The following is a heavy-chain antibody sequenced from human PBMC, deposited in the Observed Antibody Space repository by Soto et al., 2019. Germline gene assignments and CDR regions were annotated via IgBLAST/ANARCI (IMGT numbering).Heavy chain of an antibody. CDR2: ITPYNGNA. CDR1: GYTFTNFG. D-gene: IGHD1-26*01. J-gene: IGHJ4*02. V-gene: IGHV1-18*04. CDR3: ARARMFSGAHHDY. Sequence: QVHLVQSGAVVENPGASVKVSCKASGYTFTNFGINWVRQAPGQGLEWMGGITPYNGNANYPQKHQDRLTITTDTSTNTAYLELRSLRSDDTAVYFCARARMFSGAHHDYWGQGTRVTVSS.